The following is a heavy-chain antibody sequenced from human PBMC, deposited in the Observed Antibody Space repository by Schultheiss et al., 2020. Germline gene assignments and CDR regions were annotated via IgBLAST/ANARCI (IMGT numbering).Heavy chain of an antibody. CDR3: ARQLWLKY. CDR1: GDSINSRDYY. CDR2: IYYSGST. D-gene: IGHD2-21*01. Sequence: SETLSLNCFVSGDSINSRDYYWGWVRQAPGKGLEWIGYIYYSGSTNYNPSLKSRVTISVDTSKNQFSLKLSSVTAADTAVYYCARQLWLKYWGQGTLVTVSS. V-gene: IGHV4-61*08. J-gene: IGHJ4*02.